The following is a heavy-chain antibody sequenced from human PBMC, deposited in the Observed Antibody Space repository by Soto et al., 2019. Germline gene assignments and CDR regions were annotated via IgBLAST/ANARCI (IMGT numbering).Heavy chain of an antibody. Sequence: QVQLVQSGAEVKKPGASVKVSCKASGYTFTSYGISWVRQAPGQGLEWMGWISAYNGNTNYAQKRKGRDTITTDTSMRSSNFEWKSRIGDCATVEISPGDVAGLRVYLWCQGNLFAFSS. V-gene: IGHV1-18*01. D-gene: IGHD3-3*01. CDR3: PGDVAGLRVYL. J-gene: IGHJ4*02. CDR1: GYTFTSYG. CDR2: ISAYNGNT.